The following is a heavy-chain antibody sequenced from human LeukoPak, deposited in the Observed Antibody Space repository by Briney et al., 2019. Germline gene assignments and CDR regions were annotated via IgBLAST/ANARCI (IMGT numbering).Heavy chain of an antibody. D-gene: IGHD3-22*01. CDR1: GSTFGNYY. V-gene: IGHV3-30*04. Sequence: GGSLRLSCAASGSTFGNYYMSWVRQAPGKGLEWVAVISYDGSNKYYADSVKGRFTISRDNSKNTLYLQMNSLRAEDTAVYYCARDLRYDSSGYYPNYWGQGTLVTVSS. CDR3: ARDLRYDSSGYYPNY. J-gene: IGHJ4*02. CDR2: ISYDGSNK.